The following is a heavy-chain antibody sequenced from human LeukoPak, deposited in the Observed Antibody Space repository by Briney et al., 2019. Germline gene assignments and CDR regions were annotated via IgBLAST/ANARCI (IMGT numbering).Heavy chain of an antibody. Sequence: PGGSLRLSCAASGFTFSSYWMSWVRQAPGKGLEWVANIKQDGSEKYYVDSVKGRFTISRGNAKNSLYLQINSLRVEDTAVYYCARETPRRGETRDGYRWGQGTVVTVSS. V-gene: IGHV3-7*01. CDR1: GFTFSSYW. CDR2: IKQDGSEK. D-gene: IGHD5-24*01. CDR3: ARETPRRGETRDGYR. J-gene: IGHJ4*02.